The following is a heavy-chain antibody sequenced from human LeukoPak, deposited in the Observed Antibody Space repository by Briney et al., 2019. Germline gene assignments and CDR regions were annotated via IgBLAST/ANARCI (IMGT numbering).Heavy chain of an antibody. V-gene: IGHV4-61*02. Sequence: SQTLSLTCTVPGGSISSGSYYWSWIRQPAGKALEWIGRIYSSGSTNYNPSLKSRVPISVVPSKNQFSLKLSYVTAADTAMYYCARELSPRDGKGYYFDYWGQGTLVTVSS. D-gene: IGHD2-21*02. CDR3: ARELSPRDGKGYYFDY. J-gene: IGHJ4*02. CDR1: GGSISSGSYY. CDR2: IYSSGST.